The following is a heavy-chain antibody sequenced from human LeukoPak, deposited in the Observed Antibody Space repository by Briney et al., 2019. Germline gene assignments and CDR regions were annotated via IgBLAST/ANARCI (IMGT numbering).Heavy chain of an antibody. Sequence: GGSLRLSCAASGFTFSDYYMSWIRQAPGKGREWVSYISSSGSTIYYADSVEGRFTISRDNAKNSLYLQMNSLTAEDTAVYYWAGMYYDILTGYSFDYWGQGTLVTVSS. CDR1: GFTFSDYY. J-gene: IGHJ4*02. CDR3: AGMYYDILTGYSFDY. CDR2: ISSSGSTI. D-gene: IGHD3-9*01. V-gene: IGHV3-11*01.